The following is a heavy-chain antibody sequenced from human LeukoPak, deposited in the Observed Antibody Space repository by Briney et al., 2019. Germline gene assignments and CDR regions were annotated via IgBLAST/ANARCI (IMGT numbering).Heavy chain of an antibody. J-gene: IGHJ3*02. D-gene: IGHD3-22*01. CDR1: GFTFSSYA. CDR2: ISYDGSNK. Sequence: GRSLRLSCAASGFTFSSYAMHWVRQAPGKGLEWVAVISYDGSNKYYADSVKGRFTISRDNSKNTLYLQMNSLRAEDTAVYYCAKVDYYYDSSGYYYSVGAFDIWGQGTMVTVSS. CDR3: AKVDYYYDSSGYYYSVGAFDI. V-gene: IGHV3-30*04.